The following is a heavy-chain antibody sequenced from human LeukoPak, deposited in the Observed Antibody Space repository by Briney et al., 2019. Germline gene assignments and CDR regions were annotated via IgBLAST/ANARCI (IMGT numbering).Heavy chain of an antibody. CDR3: ATGYSSGWYFYFQH. J-gene: IGHJ1*01. CDR2: IKQDGSEK. Sequence: GGSLRLSCEASGLTLNKYWMTWVRQAPGKGLEWVANIKQDGSEKNYVDSVKGRFTISRDNAKNSLSLRMNSLSAEDTAVYYCATGYSSGWYFYFQHWGQGSLVSVSS. CDR1: GLTLNKYW. D-gene: IGHD6-19*01. V-gene: IGHV3-7*01.